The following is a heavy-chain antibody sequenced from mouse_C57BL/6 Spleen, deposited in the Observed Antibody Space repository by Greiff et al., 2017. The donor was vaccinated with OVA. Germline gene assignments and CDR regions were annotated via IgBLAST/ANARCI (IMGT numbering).Heavy chain of an antibody. D-gene: IGHD1-1*01. CDR3: ARGRITTVVATWDFDY. CDR1: GYSITSGYD. J-gene: IGHJ2*01. CDR2: ISYSGST. V-gene: IGHV3-1*01. Sequence: VQLQQSGPGMVKPSQSLSLTCTVTGYSITSGYDWHWIRHFPGNKLEWMGYISYSGSTNYNPSLKSRISITHDTSKNHFFLKLNSVTTEDTATYYCARGRITTVVATWDFDYWGQGTTLTVSS.